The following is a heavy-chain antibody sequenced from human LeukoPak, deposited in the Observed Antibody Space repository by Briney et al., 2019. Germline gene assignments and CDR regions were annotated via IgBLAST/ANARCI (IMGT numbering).Heavy chain of an antibody. V-gene: IGHV1-2*02. Sequence: DSVKVSCKASGYTFSGTGWFLYWLRQAPGQGLECVGWIHPNNGDTMYARKFQDRVAMTRASSISTAYMELSGLRPDDTAVYYCARDGPAQMVEFDYWGQGTLVTVSS. CDR3: ARDGPAQMVEFDY. CDR2: IHPNNGDT. CDR1: GYTFSGTGWF. D-gene: IGHD3-10*01. J-gene: IGHJ4*02.